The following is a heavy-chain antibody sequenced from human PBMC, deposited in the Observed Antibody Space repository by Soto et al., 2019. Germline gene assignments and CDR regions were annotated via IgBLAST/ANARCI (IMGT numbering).Heavy chain of an antibody. Sequence: PSQTLSLTCAISGDTVSSNSATWNWIRQSPSRGLEWLGKTYYRSNWYNDYAVSVKSRITINPDTSKNQFSLHLTSVTPEDTAVYYCAHSSDWDPRDAFDIWGQGTVVTVSS. CDR2: TYYRSNWYN. CDR3: AHSSDWDPRDAFDI. J-gene: IGHJ3*02. V-gene: IGHV6-1*01. D-gene: IGHD6-19*01. CDR1: GDTVSSNSAT.